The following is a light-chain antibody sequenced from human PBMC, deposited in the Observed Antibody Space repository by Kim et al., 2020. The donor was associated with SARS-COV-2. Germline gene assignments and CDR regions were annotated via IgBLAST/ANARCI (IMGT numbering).Light chain of an antibody. J-gene: IGKJ1*01. CDR3: QKYDGAPWT. CDR1: QFISHY. Sequence: DIQMTQSPSSPSASVGDRVTITCRTSQFISHYLAWYQQKPGKVPQLLIYDASTLQPGVPSRFSGTASGTEFTLTINSLQPEDVATYYCQKYDGAPWTFGQGTKVDIK. V-gene: IGKV1-27*01. CDR2: DAS.